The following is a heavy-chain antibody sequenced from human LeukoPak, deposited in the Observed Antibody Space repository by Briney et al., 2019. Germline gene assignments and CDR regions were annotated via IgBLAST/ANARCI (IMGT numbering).Heavy chain of an antibody. D-gene: IGHD6-25*01. CDR2: ISYDGSDK. J-gene: IGHJ4*02. V-gene: IGHV3-30*18. CDR3: AKAGYSSGWRNFDY. Sequence: GGSLRLSCAASGFSFSSFGMHWVRQAPGKGLEWVAVISYDGSDKFYADSVKGRFTISRDNSKNTLYLQMNSLRAEDTAVFYCAKAGYSSGWRNFDYWGQGTLVTVSS. CDR1: GFSFSSFG.